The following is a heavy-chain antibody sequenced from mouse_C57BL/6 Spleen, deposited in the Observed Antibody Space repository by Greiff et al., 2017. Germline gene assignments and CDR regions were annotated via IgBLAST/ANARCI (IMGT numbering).Heavy chain of an antibody. D-gene: IGHD2-14*01. CDR1: GFSLTSYG. J-gene: IGHJ4*01. V-gene: IGHV2-5*01. CDR3: AKIFSPGTGAMDY. CDR2: IWRGGST. Sequence: QVQLQQSGPGLVQPSQSLSITCTVSGFSLTSYGVHWVRQSPGKGLEWLGVIWRGGSTDYNAAFMSRLSITKDNSKSQVFFKMNSLQADDTAIYYCAKIFSPGTGAMDYWGQGTSVTVSS.